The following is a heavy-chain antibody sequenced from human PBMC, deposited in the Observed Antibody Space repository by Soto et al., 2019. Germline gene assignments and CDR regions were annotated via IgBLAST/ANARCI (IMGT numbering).Heavy chain of an antibody. Sequence: QVQLQESGPGLVKPSQTLSLTCTVSGGSISSGGYYCGWIRQHPGKVLKWFGYIYYSGSTYYNPSSKRRVTISVDTSKNQFSLKLSSVTAADTAVYYWAREHPSPAHMHGMDVWVQGTTVTVSS. V-gene: IGHV4-31*03. CDR3: AREHPSPAHMHGMDV. CDR2: IYYSGST. J-gene: IGHJ6*02. D-gene: IGHD2-2*01. CDR1: GGSISSGGYY.